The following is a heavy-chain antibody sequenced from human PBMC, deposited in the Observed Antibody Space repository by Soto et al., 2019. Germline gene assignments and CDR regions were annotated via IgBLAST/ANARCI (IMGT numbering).Heavy chain of an antibody. CDR1: RFVFSDSG. J-gene: IGHJ4*02. D-gene: IGHD3-10*01. Sequence: QEQLVESGGGVVQPGRSLRLSCAASRFVFSDSGMHWVRQAPGKGLEWVAVIWYDGSKKYYGDSVKGRFTISRDNSKNMLFLQRNGLRAEDSVIYYCATDRGDWGQGTLVTVSS. CDR3: ATDRGD. V-gene: IGHV3-33*03. CDR2: IWYDGSKK.